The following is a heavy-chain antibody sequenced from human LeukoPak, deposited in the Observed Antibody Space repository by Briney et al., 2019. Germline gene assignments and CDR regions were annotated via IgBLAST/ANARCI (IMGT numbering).Heavy chain of an antibody. CDR1: GFTFSTYT. Sequence: GGSLRLSCAASGFTFSTYTIHWVRQAPGKGLEWVAVISYDGSNKYYADSVKGRFTISRDNSKNTLYLQMNSLRAEDTAVYYCAKDGKVATIYYYYYMDVWGKGTTVTISS. CDR3: AKDGKVATIYYYYYMDV. CDR2: ISYDGSNK. V-gene: IGHV3-30*04. D-gene: IGHD5-12*01. J-gene: IGHJ6*03.